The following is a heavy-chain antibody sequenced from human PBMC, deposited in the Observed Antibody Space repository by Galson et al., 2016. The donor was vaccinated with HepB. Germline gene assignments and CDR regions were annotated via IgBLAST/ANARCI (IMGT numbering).Heavy chain of an antibody. D-gene: IGHD3-22*01. CDR1: GGSFSGYY. Sequence: SETLSLTCAVHGGSFSGYYWSWIRQPPGQGLEWIGEINHSGSTNYNSSLKSRVTMSVDTSKNQFSLKLNSVTAADTAIYYCARGRLGPYYYDSSGYYYFEYWGQGSQVTVSS. CDR2: INHSGST. CDR3: ARGRLGPYYYDSSGYYYFEY. V-gene: IGHV4-34*01. J-gene: IGHJ4*02.